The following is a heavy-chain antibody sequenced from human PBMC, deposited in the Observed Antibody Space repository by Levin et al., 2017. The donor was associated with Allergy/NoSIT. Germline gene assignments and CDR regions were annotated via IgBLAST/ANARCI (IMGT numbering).Heavy chain of an antibody. D-gene: IGHD6-19*01. J-gene: IGHJ4*02. V-gene: IGHV1-2*02. CDR1: GYTFIGYY. CDR2: INPNSGVT. Sequence: GESLKISCTASGYTFIGYYIHWVRQAPGQGLEWMGWINPNSGVTDYAQKFQGRVTMTRDTSIRTAYMELNNLRSDDTAVYYCARALDQWLVFDYWGQGPLVTVSS. CDR3: ARALDQWLVFDY.